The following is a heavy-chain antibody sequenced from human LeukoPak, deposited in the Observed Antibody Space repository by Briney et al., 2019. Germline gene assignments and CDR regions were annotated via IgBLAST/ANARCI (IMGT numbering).Heavy chain of an antibody. J-gene: IGHJ4*02. CDR2: MYHTGGF. CDR3: ARNPRDGHTFDY. CDR1: GGSINSINW. Sequence: SGTLSLTCAVSGGSINSINWWSWVRQPPGQGLEWIGEMYHTGGFNYNPSLKSRVTISLDKSQNQSSLRLSSVTAADTAVYYCARNPRDGHTFDYWGQGTLVTVSS. V-gene: IGHV4-4*02.